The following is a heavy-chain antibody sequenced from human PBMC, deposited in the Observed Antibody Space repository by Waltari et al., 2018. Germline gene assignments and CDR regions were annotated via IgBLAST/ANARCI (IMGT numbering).Heavy chain of an antibody. CDR3: AKPLYSYGYENIYYMDV. D-gene: IGHD5-18*01. Sequence: QVQLVESGGGVVQPGRSLRLSCAASGFTFSSYGMHGVRQAPGKGLEWVAVIWYDGSNKYYADSVKGRFTISRDNSKNTLYLQMNSLRAEDTAVYYCAKPLYSYGYENIYYMDVWGKGTTVTVSS. J-gene: IGHJ6*03. CDR2: IWYDGSNK. CDR1: GFTFSSYG. V-gene: IGHV3-33*06.